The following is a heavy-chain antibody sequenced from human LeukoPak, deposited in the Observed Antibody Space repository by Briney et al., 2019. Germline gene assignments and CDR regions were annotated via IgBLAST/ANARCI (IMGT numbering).Heavy chain of an antibody. D-gene: IGHD6-13*01. CDR2: IYPGDSDT. CDR3: ASHSSSWYNAFDI. V-gene: IGHV5-51*01. Sequence: GESLKISCKGSGYSFTSYWIGWVRQMPGKGLEWVGIIYPGDSDTRYSPSFQGQVTISADKSISAAYLQWSSLKASDTAMYYCASHSSSWYNAFDIWGQGTMVTVSS. CDR1: GYSFTSYW. J-gene: IGHJ3*02.